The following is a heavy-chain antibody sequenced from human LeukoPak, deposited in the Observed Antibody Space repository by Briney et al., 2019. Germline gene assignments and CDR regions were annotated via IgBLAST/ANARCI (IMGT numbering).Heavy chain of an antibody. CDR2: IWYDGSNK. Sequence: GRSLRLSCAASGFTFSSYGMHWVRQAPGKGLEWVAVIWYDGSNKYYADSVKGRFTISRDNSKNTLYLQMNSLRAEDTAVYYCARDSALWFGELHWFDPCGQGTLVTVSS. CDR1: GFTFSSYG. V-gene: IGHV3-33*01. J-gene: IGHJ5*02. D-gene: IGHD3-10*01. CDR3: ARDSALWFGELHWFDP.